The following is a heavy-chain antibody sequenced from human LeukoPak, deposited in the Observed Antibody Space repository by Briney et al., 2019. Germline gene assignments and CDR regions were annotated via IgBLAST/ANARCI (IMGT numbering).Heavy chain of an antibody. V-gene: IGHV3-30-3*01. CDR3: ARDAISEGYCTNGVCYTFDY. D-gene: IGHD2-8*01. J-gene: IGHJ4*02. CDR2: ISYDGSNK. Sequence: PGGSLRLSCAASGFTFSSYAMHWVRQAPGKGLEWVAVISYDGSNKYYADSVKGRFTISRDNSKNTLYLQMNSLRAEDTAVYYCARDAISEGYCTNGVCYTFDYWGQGTLVTVSS. CDR1: GFTFSSYA.